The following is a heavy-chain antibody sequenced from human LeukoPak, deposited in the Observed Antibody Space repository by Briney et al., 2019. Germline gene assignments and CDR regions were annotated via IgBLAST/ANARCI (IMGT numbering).Heavy chain of an antibody. Sequence: GASVKVSCKASGYTFTGYYMHWVRQAPGQGLEWMGWINRNSGGTNYAQKFQGRVTMTRDTSISTAYVELSRLRSDDTAVYYCARGPYYGSGRRGYYFDYWGQGTLVTVSS. D-gene: IGHD3-10*01. CDR2: INRNSGGT. J-gene: IGHJ4*02. CDR3: ARGPYYGSGRRGYYFDY. V-gene: IGHV1-2*02. CDR1: GYTFTGYY.